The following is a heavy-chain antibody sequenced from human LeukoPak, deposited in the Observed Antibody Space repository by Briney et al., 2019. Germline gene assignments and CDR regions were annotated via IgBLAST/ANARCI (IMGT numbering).Heavy chain of an antibody. J-gene: IGHJ4*02. CDR2: ISYSGST. CDR1: GGSISSYY. CDR3: ARGEPYYYGSGTLVDYFDY. Sequence: SETLSLSCTVSGGSISSYYWSWIRQPPGKGLEWIGYISYSGSTNYNPSLKSRVTISVDTSKNQFSLKLNSVTAADTAVNYCARGEPYYYGSGTLVDYFDYWGQGTLVTVSS. V-gene: IGHV4-59*01. D-gene: IGHD3-10*01.